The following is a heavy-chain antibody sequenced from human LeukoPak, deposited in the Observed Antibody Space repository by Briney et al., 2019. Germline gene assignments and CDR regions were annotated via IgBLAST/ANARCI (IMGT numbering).Heavy chain of an antibody. Sequence: SETLSLTCTVSGGSISNKYWSWIRQPPGKGLEWIGYIYYTGSSSYNPSLRSRVTISADTSKNQFSLKLSSVTAADTAVYYCASRKLGNDYWGQGTLVTVSS. J-gene: IGHJ4*01. D-gene: IGHD7-27*01. V-gene: IGHV4-59*01. CDR2: IYYTGSS. CDR3: ASRKLGNDY. CDR1: GGSISNKY.